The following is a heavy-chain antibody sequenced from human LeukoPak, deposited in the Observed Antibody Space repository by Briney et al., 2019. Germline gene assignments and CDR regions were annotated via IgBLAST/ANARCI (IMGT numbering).Heavy chain of an antibody. CDR2: ISAYNGNT. V-gene: IGHV1-18*01. J-gene: IGHJ4*02. CDR1: GGTFSSYA. Sequence: ASVKVSCKASGGTFSSYAISWVRQAPGQGLEWMGWISAYNGNTNYAQKLQGRVTMTTDTSTSTAYMELRSLRSDDTAVYYCARGYYGSGSYFLFDYWGQGTLVTVSS. D-gene: IGHD3-10*01. CDR3: ARGYYGSGSYFLFDY.